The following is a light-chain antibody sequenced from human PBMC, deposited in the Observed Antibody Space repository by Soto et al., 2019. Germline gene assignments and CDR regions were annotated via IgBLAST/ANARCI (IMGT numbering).Light chain of an antibody. CDR1: QSISNH. Sequence: DIQMTQSPSSLSASIGDRVTLTCRASQSISNHLNWYQHRQGKAPELAIYAASKLPSGVPSRFSGSGFGTEFFLTIDSLQPEDVATYYCQQGYGDPLTFGGGTKVE. CDR2: AAS. V-gene: IGKV1-39*01. CDR3: QQGYGDPLT. J-gene: IGKJ4*01.